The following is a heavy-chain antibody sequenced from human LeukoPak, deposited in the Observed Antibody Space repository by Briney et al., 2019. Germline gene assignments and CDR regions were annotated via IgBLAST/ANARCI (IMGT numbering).Heavy chain of an antibody. J-gene: IGHJ3*02. CDR1: GFTFSSYA. D-gene: IGHD3-3*01. CDR3: ARDKNGVFDI. CDR2: ISYDGSNK. V-gene: IGHV3-30-3*01. Sequence: GGSLRLSCAASGFTFSSYAMHWVRQAPGKGLEWVAVISYDGSNKYYADSVQGRFTISRDNAKNSLFLLVNSLRAEDTAVYYCARDKNGVFDIWGQGTMVTVS.